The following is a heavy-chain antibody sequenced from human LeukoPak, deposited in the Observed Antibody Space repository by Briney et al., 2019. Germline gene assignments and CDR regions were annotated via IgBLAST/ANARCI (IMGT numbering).Heavy chain of an antibody. Sequence: GGSLRLSCAASGFTFSASTMHWVRQASGKGLEWVGRIRSKANSYATAYAASVKGRFIISRDDSKNTAYLQMNSLETEDTAVYYCTTVDTTMVWGQGTLVTVSS. J-gene: IGHJ4*02. CDR2: IRSKANSYAT. V-gene: IGHV3-73*01. D-gene: IGHD5-18*01. CDR3: TTVDTTMV. CDR1: GFTFSAST.